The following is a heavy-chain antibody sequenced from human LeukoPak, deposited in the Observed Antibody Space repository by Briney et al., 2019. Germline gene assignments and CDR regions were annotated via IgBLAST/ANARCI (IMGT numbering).Heavy chain of an antibody. V-gene: IGHV4-39*01. Sequence: SETLSLTCTVSGGSTSSSSYYWAWIRQPPGKGLEWIGSLYYSGGSSYNPSLKSRLTISVDISKNQFSLRLSSVTAADTAVYYCAKSRNYYESRDAFDIWGQGTMVTVSS. CDR2: LYYSGGS. J-gene: IGHJ3*02. CDR3: AKSRNYYESRDAFDI. CDR1: GGSTSSSSYY. D-gene: IGHD3-22*01.